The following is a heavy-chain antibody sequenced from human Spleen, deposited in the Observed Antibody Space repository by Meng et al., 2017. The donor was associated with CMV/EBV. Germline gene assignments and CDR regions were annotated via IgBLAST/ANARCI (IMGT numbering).Heavy chain of an antibody. J-gene: IGHJ4*02. D-gene: IGHD5-18*01. CDR3: ARVVSYGYDY. CDR1: GFTFSSYA. V-gene: IGHV3-21*01. CDR2: ISSSSSYI. Sequence: GESLKISCVASGFTFSSYAMNWVRQAPGKGLEWVSSISSSSSYIYYADSVKGRFTISRDNAKNSLYLQMNSLRAEDTAVYYCARVVSYGYDYWGQGTLVTVSS.